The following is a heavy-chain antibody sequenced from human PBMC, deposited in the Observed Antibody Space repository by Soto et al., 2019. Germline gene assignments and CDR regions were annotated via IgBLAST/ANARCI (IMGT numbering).Heavy chain of an antibody. CDR1: GFTFTSSA. V-gene: IGHV1-58*02. CDR2: IVVGSGNT. CDR3: AAEYSGYDSLDAFDI. Sequence: ASVKVSCKASGFTFTSSAMQWVRQARGQRLEWIGWIVVGSGNTNYAQKFQERVTITRDMSTSTAYMELSSLRSEDTAVFYCAAEYSGYDSLDAFDIWGQGTMFTVAS. D-gene: IGHD5-12*01. J-gene: IGHJ3*02.